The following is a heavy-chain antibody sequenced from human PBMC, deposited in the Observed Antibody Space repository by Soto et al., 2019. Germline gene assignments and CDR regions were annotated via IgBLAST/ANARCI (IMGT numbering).Heavy chain of an antibody. CDR3: ARRSKDYGGKWDAFDI. V-gene: IGHV4-39*01. CDR1: GGSISSSNYY. Sequence: PSETLSLTCTVSGGSISSSNYYWGWIRQPPGKGLEWIGYIYYSGNTYYTTSLKSRVTISVDRSKNKFSVNLISVTAADAAVYYCARRSKDYGGKWDAFDIWGQGTMVTVSS. D-gene: IGHD4-17*01. CDR2: IYYSGNT. J-gene: IGHJ3*02.